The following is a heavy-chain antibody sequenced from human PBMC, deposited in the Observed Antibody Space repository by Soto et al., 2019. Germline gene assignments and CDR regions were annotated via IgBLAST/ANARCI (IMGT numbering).Heavy chain of an antibody. CDR2: ISAHTGNT. D-gene: IGHD3-10*01. Sequence: QVHLVQSGDEVKKPGASVKVSCKGSGYAFTTYGITWVRQAPGQGLEWMGWISAHTGNTNYAQKIQGRVTVTRDTTTGTAYMELRVLRSDDTAVYYYARGRYGEYWGQGALVPVS. CDR3: ARGRYGEY. CDR1: GYAFTTYG. J-gene: IGHJ1*01. V-gene: IGHV1-18*01.